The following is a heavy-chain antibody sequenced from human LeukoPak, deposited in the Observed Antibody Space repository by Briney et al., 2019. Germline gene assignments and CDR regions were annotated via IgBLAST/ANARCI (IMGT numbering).Heavy chain of an antibody. CDR2: IIPIFGTA. D-gene: IGHD3-3*01. J-gene: IGHJ6*02. CDR3: ARFTTPLTLRSGVYYYGMDV. CDR1: GGTFSSYA. Sequence: GASVKVSCKASGGTFSSYAISWVRQAPGQGLEWMGGIIPIFGTANYAQKFQGRVTITADESTSTAYMELSSLRSEDTAVYYCARFTTPLTLRSGVYYYGMDVWGQGTTVTVSS. V-gene: IGHV1-69*13.